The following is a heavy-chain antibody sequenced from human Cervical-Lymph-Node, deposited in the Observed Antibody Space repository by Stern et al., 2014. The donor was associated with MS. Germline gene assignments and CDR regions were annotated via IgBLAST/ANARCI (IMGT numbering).Heavy chain of an antibody. V-gene: IGHV1-69*06. J-gene: IGHJ3*01. CDR1: GGTFSPFS. CDR2: IIPIFDTP. D-gene: IGHD4-11*01. Sequence: VQLVESGAEVKKPGSSVKVSCKASGGTFSPFSINWVRQVPGQSLEWMGGIIPIFDTPNFAQKFQGRVTITADSSTSTVYMALNSLRFDDTAVYYCVLPSTVTTAAFDVWGRGTMVTVSS. CDR3: VLPSTVTTAAFDV.